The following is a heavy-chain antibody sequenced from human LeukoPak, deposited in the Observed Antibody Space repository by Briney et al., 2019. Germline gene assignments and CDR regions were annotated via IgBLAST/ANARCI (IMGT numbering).Heavy chain of an antibody. CDR2: IITIFGTA. CDR1: GGTFSSYA. D-gene: IGHD3-10*01. J-gene: IGHJ5*02. CDR3: ARVYYYGSGSYWNNWFDP. V-gene: IGHV1-69*05. Sequence: ASVKVSCKASGGTFSSYAISWVRQAPGQGLEWMGRIITIFGTANYAQKFQGRVTITTDESTSTAYMELSSLRSEDTAVYYCARVYYYGSGSYWNNWFDPWGQGTLVTVSS.